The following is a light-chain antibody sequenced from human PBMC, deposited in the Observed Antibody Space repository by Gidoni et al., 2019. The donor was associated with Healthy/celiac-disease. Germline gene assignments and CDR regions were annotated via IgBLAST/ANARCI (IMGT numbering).Light chain of an antibody. CDR1: QSVSSY. CDR2: DTS. J-gene: IGKJ4*01. V-gene: IGKV3-11*01. Sequence: EIVLTQSPATLSLSPGERATHSCRASQSVSSYLAWYQQKPGQAPRLLIYDTSNRATGIPARFSGSGSGTDFTLTISSLEPEDFAVYYCQQRSNWPPLTFXGXTKVEIK. CDR3: QQRSNWPPLT.